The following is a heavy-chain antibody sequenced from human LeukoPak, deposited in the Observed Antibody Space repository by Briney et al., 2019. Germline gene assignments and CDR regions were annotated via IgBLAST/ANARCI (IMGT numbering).Heavy chain of an antibody. V-gene: IGHV3-7*04. D-gene: IGHD6-19*01. J-gene: IGHJ4*02. Sequence: GGSLRLSCAASGFTFSSYSMNWVRQAPGKGLEWVANIKQDGSEKYYADSVKGRFTISRDNANNSLYLQMNSLRAEDTAVYYCARDYAGGWHHVDSWGQGALVTVSS. CDR1: GFTFSSYS. CDR3: ARDYAGGWHHVDS. CDR2: IKQDGSEK.